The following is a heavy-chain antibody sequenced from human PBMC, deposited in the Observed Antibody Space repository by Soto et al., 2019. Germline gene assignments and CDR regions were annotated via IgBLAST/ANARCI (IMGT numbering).Heavy chain of an antibody. V-gene: IGHV3-23*01. J-gene: IGHJ4*02. CDR2: IRSFDYRT. CDR1: GFAFSQDG. CDR3: EEDVESGWYGEFNY. Sequence: GGSLRLSCTASGFAFSQDGMSWVRQAPGKGLEWVSSIRSFDYRTNYADAAKGRFTISRDNSKSTLSLQINSLRADDTAVHYCEEDVESGWYGEFNYGGPGTLVTVSS. D-gene: IGHD6-19*01.